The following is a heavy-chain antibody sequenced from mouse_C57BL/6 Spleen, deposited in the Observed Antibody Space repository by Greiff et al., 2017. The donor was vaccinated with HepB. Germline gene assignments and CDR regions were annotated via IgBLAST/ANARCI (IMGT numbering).Heavy chain of an antibody. J-gene: IGHJ3*01. CDR3: ARGYCSSYAWFAY. D-gene: IGHD1-1*01. Sequence: EVQRVESGGGLVKPGGSLKLSCAASGFTFSSYTMSWVRPTPEKRLEWVATISGGGGNTYYPDSVKGRFTISRDNAKNTLYLQMSSLRSEDTALYYCARGYCSSYAWFAYWGQGTLVTVSA. CDR2: ISGGGGNT. V-gene: IGHV5-9*01. CDR1: GFTFSSYT.